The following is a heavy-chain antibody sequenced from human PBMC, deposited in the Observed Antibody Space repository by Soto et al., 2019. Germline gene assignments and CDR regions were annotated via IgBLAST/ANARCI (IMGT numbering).Heavy chain of an antibody. CDR3: AREHHSSRPYYFDY. J-gene: IGHJ4*02. D-gene: IGHD6-19*01. CDR1: GYTFTAYS. CDR2: INAGDGST. Sequence: ASVKVSCKASGYTFTAYSMHWVRQAPGQSLEWMGWINAGDGSTKYSPKFQARVTITWDTSASTVYLELTSLTSEDRAVYFCAREHHSSRPYYFDYWGPGTQVTVS. V-gene: IGHV1-3*01.